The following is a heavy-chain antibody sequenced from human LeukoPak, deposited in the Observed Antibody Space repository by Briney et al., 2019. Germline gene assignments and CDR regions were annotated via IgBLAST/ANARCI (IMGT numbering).Heavy chain of an antibody. CDR3: ARLTRSFFDY. V-gene: IGHV4-39*01. J-gene: IGHJ4*02. CDR1: GGSISSRNYY. CDR2: IYYSGRT. Sequence: SETLSLTCTVSGGSISSRNYYWGWIRQPPGKGLEWIGTIYYSGRTYCNPSLKSRATMSVDTSKNQFSLKLSSVTAADAAVYYCARLTRSFFDYWGQGTLVTVSS.